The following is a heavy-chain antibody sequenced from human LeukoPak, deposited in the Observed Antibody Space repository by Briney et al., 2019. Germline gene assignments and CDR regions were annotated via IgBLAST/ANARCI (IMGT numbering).Heavy chain of an antibody. CDR3: ARDGDYGDYVAFDI. D-gene: IGHD4-17*01. J-gene: IGHJ3*02. V-gene: IGHV4-4*07. Sequence: PSETLSLTCTVSGFSISSYYWSWIRQPAGKGLEWVGRIYTSGSTNYNPSLKSRVTMSVDTSKNQFSLKLSSVAAADTAAYYCARDGDYGDYVAFDIWGQGTMVTVSS. CDR2: IYTSGST. CDR1: GFSISSYY.